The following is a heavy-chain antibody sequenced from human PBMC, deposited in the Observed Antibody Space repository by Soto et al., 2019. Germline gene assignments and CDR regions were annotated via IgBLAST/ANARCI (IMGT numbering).Heavy chain of an antibody. J-gene: IGHJ5*02. Sequence: SETLSLTCTVSGGSISSGGYYWSWIRQHPGKGLEWIGYIYYSGSTYYNPSLKSRVTISVDTSKNQFSLKLSSVTAADTAVYYCARQVGAYGSWFDPWGQGTLVTVSS. D-gene: IGHD3-10*01. CDR1: GGSISSGGYY. CDR2: IYYSGST. CDR3: ARQVGAYGSWFDP. V-gene: IGHV4-31*03.